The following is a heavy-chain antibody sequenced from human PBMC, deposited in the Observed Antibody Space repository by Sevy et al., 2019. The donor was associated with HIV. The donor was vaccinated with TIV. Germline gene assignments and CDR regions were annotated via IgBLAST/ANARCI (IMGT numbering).Heavy chain of an antibody. J-gene: IGHJ4*02. CDR1: GGSISSGDYY. CDR3: ARQRASSGYFYFDS. D-gene: IGHD3-22*01. CDR2: IFYSGST. V-gene: IGHV4-30-4*01. Sequence: SETLSLTCTVSGGSISSGDYYWSWIRQPPGKGLEWIGYIFYSGSTYFNPSLKSRVTISLDTSKSQFSLRLSSVTAVHTAVFYCARQRASSGYFYFDSWGQGTLVTVSS.